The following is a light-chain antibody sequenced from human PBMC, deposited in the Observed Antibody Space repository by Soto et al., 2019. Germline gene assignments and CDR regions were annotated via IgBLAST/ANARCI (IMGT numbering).Light chain of an antibody. V-gene: IGLV1-44*01. CDR2: SNN. CDR1: NSNIGSNT. Sequence: QSVLTQPPSASGTPGQRVTISCSGSNSNIGSNTVNWYQRLPGTAPKLLIYSNNQRPSGVPDRFSGSKSGTSASLAISGLQSEDEADYFCAAWDDSLNGVVFGGGTKLTVL. J-gene: IGLJ2*01. CDR3: AAWDDSLNGVV.